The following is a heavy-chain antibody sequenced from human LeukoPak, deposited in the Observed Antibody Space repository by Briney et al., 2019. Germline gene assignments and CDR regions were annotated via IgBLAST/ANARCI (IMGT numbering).Heavy chain of an antibody. D-gene: IGHD3-16*01. V-gene: IGHV3-7*03. CDR3: ARDGFGTGSN. CDR2: IKEGGSER. Sequence: GGSLRLSCEGSAFIFSGHWMNWVRQTPGKGLEWVASIKEGGSERQYVDSVKGRFSISRDNTKGSLFLQLNSLRAEDTAVYYCARDGFGTGSNWGQGTLVTVSS. CDR1: AFIFSGHW. J-gene: IGHJ4*02.